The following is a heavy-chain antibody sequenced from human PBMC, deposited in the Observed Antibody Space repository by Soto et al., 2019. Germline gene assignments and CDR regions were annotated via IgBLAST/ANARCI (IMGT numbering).Heavy chain of an antibody. CDR3: ARVLYYGSGSYSPYGMDV. CDR1: GVSFNNNG. Sequence: QEQLVQSGAEVKKPGSSVKVSCKTSGVSFNNNGIGWVRQAPGHGLEWMGGVSPPFRTSNYARKLQGRISITADASTGTVNVVLSGLTSEDTAQYYRARVLYYGSGSYSPYGMDVWGQGTTVSVSS. D-gene: IGHD3-10*01. CDR2: VSPPFRTS. J-gene: IGHJ6*02. V-gene: IGHV1-69*01.